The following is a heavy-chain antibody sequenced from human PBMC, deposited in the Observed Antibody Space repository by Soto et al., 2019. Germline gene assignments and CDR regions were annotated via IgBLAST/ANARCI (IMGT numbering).Heavy chain of an antibody. CDR3: ARDVIAVAGPRGYYYGMDV. Sequence: GSLRRSCSASGFTFSSYTMNWVRQAPGKGLEWLSYISSSSSTIYYADSVKGRFTISRDNSKNTLYLQMNSLRAEDTAVYYCARDVIAVAGPRGYYYGMDVWGQGTTVTVSS. D-gene: IGHD6-19*01. CDR2: ISSSSSTI. V-gene: IGHV3-48*01. J-gene: IGHJ6*02. CDR1: GFTFSSYT.